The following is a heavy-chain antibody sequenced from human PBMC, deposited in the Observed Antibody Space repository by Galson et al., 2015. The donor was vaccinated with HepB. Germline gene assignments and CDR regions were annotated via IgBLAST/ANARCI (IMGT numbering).Heavy chain of an antibody. D-gene: IGHD3-22*01. Sequence: SLRLSCAASGFTFSSYAMSWVRQAPGKGLEWVSAISGSGGSTYYADSVKGRFTISRDNSKNTLYLQMNSLRAEDTAVYYCAKVGDGDSSGYYRWFDPWGQGTLVTVSS. CDR3: AKVGDGDSSGYYRWFDP. CDR2: ISGSGGST. CDR1: GFTFSSYA. V-gene: IGHV3-23*01. J-gene: IGHJ5*02.